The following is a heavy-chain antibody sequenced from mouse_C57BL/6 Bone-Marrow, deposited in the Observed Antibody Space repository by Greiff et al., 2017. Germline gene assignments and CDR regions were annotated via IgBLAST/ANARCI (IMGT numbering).Heavy chain of an antibody. CDR2: IWSGGST. CDR1: GFSLTSYG. D-gene: IGHD6-1*01. J-gene: IGHJ4*01. V-gene: IGHV2-2*01. Sequence: QVQLQQSGPGLVQPSQSLSITCTVSGFSLTSYGLHWVRQSPGKGLEWLGVIWSGGSTDYNAAFISRRSISKDNSKSQVFFKMNSLQADDTAIYYCARLDPTSRAMDYWGQGTSVTVSS. CDR3: ARLDPTSRAMDY.